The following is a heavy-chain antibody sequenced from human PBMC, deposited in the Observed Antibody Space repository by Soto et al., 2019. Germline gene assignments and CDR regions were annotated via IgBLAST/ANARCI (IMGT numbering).Heavy chain of an antibody. V-gene: IGHV4-34*01. CDR3: ASADIVVVVAAPRTDAFDI. CDR2: INHSGST. D-gene: IGHD2-15*01. J-gene: IGHJ3*02. Sequence: SETLSLTCAVYGGSFSGYYWSWIRQPPGKGLEWIGEINHSGSTNYNPSLKSRVTISVDTSKNQFSLKLSSVTAADTAVYYGASADIVVVVAAPRTDAFDIWGQGTMVTVSS. CDR1: GGSFSGYY.